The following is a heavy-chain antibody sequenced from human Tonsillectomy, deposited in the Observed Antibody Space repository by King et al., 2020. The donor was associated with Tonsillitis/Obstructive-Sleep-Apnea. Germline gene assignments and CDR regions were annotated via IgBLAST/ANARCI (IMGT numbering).Heavy chain of an antibody. CDR1: GGTLRSNA. V-gene: IGHV1-69*04. Sequence: QLVQSGAEVKKPGSPVKVSCKASGGTLRSNAISWVRQAPGQGLEWMGRIVPIVGTAQYAQRLARKFQDRVTITADKSTSTAYMELSSLGSQDTAMYYCGREGSCRGSWAYNWFDSWGQGTLVTVSS. J-gene: IGHJ5*01. CDR2: IVPIVGTA. CDR3: GREGSCRGSWAYNWFDS. D-gene: IGHD2-15*01.